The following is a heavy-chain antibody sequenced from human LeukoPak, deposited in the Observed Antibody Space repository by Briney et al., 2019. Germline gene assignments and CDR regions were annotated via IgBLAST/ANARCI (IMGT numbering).Heavy chain of an antibody. V-gene: IGHV3-43D*04. CDR1: GFTFDDYA. J-gene: IGHJ4*02. CDR2: ISWDGFTT. CDR3: AKDRSLDGYNAFFDY. Sequence: GGSLRLSCVASGFTFDDYAMHWVRQAPGKGLEWVSLISWDGFTTYYADSVKGRFTISRDNSKNSLYLQMNSLRTEDTALYYCAKDRSLDGYNAFFDYWGPGNPGHRLL. D-gene: IGHD5-24*01.